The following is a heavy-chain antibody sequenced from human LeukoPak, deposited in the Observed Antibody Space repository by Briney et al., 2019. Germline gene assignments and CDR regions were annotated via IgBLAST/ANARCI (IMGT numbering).Heavy chain of an antibody. D-gene: IGHD3-10*01. J-gene: IGHJ4*02. Sequence: ASVKVSSKPSGYTLTIYYMHWVRQAPGQGGDWMGIINPSGGSTSYAQKFQGRVTMTRDTSTSTLYMELSRLRSEDTAVYYCARGSDPFDYWGQGTLVTVSS. CDR2: INPSGGST. CDR1: GYTLTIYY. V-gene: IGHV1-46*01. CDR3: ARGSDPFDY.